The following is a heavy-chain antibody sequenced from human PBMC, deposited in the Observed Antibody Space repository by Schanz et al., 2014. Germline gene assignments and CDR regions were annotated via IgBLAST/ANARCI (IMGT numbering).Heavy chain of an antibody. CDR1: GYTFTSYG. J-gene: IGHJ2*01. D-gene: IGHD3-16*01. V-gene: IGHV1-18*01. CDR2: ISPYNGNT. Sequence: QVQLVQSEAEVKKPGSSVKVSCKASGYTFTSYGISWVRQAPGQGLEWMGWISPYNGNTNYAQKLQGRVTMTADTSTSTAYMDLRSLRSDDTAHYYCVRVPSRDVSFDLWGRGTLVTVS. CDR3: VRVPSRDVSFDL.